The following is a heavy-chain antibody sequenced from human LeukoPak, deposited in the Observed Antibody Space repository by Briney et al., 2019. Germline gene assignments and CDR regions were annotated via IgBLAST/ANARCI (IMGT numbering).Heavy chain of an antibody. D-gene: IGHD1-14*01. J-gene: IGHJ4*01. CDR3: VRTLGCGIDY. CDR2: TYYRSKWYN. Sequence: SHTLSLTCGLSGDSVSRNSAAWIWLRQSPSRGLEWLARTYYRSKWYNDYAESVKSRITINSDTSRNQFSLQLISATPEDTAVYSCVRTLGCGIDYWGRGTVVTVSS. V-gene: IGHV6-1*01. CDR1: GDSVSRNSAA.